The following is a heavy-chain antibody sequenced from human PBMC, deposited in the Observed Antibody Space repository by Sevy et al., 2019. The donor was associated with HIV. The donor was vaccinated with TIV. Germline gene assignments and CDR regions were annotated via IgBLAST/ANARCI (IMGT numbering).Heavy chain of an antibody. CDR2: LFSTGAT. V-gene: IGHV4-39*01. J-gene: IGHJ2*01. Sequence: SETLSLTCTISGGSISSSSYYWGWVRPPPGKGLEGMGGLFSTGATSYNPSLGSRVTVSADPSRNRFYLKLDSVSAADTAVYYCATPLPSGWYEGTGGYFDLWGHGTLVTVSS. CDR1: GGSISSSSYY. CDR3: ATPLPSGWYEGTGGYFDL. D-gene: IGHD6-19*01.